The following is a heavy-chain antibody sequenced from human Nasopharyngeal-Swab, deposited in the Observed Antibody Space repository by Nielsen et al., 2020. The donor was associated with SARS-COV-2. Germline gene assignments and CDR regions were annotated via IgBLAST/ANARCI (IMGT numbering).Heavy chain of an antibody. D-gene: IGHD3-3*01. CDR3: ARAGTYYDFWSGSPGGMDV. CDR2: MNPNSGNT. Sequence: ASVKLSCKAPGYTFTSYDINWVRQATGQGLEWMGWMNPNSGNTGYAQKFQGRVTMTRNTPIRTAYMELSSLRSEDTAVYYCARAGTYYDFWSGSPGGMDVWGQGTTVTVSS. V-gene: IGHV1-8*01. CDR1: GYTFTSYD. J-gene: IGHJ6*02.